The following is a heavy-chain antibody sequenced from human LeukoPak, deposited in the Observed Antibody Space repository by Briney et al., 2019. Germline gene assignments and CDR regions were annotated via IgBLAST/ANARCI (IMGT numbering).Heavy chain of an antibody. CDR3: AKDLEPYSASWPADY. J-gene: IGHJ4*02. D-gene: IGHD6-13*01. CDR1: GFTFSSYA. CDR2: ISGSGGST. Sequence: GGSLRLSCAASGFTFSSYAMSWVRQAPGKGLEWVSAISGSGGSTYYADSVKGRFTISRDNSKNTLYLQMNSLRAEDTAVYYCAKDLEPYSASWPADYWGQGTLVTVSS. V-gene: IGHV3-23*01.